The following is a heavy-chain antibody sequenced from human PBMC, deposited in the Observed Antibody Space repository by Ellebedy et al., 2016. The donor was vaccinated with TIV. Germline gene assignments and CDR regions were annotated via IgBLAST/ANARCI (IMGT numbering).Heavy chain of an antibody. CDR3: AKVEPTGTPGGYMDV. CDR1: GDSVSSNTAA. CDR2: IYYRSKWYI. D-gene: IGHD3-16*01. Sequence: SQTLSLTXXISGDSVSSNTAAWTWVRQSPSRGPEWLGRIYYRSKWYIDYALSVKSRITINPDTSKNQFSLQLNSVTPEDTAVYYCAKVEPTGTPGGYMDVWGKGTTVTVSS. J-gene: IGHJ6*03. V-gene: IGHV6-1*01.